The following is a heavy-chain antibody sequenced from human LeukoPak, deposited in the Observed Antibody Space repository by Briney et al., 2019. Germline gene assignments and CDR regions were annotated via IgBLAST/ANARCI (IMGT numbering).Heavy chain of an antibody. Sequence: PGGSLRRSCAASGFTVNSNYMSWVRQAPGKGLEWGLVIYSGGSKYYADSVKGRFTISRDNSKNTLYLQMNSLRAEDTAVYYCARATPLPVSWGQGTLVTVSS. CDR1: GFTVNSNY. V-gene: IGHV3-53*01. J-gene: IGHJ5*02. CDR2: IYSGGSK. CDR3: ARATPLPVS.